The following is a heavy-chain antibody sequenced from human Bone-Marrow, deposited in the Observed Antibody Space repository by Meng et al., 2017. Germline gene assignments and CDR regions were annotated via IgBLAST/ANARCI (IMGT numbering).Heavy chain of an antibody. J-gene: IGHJ4*02. CDR2: IYYSGST. D-gene: IGHD6-13*01. CDR1: GGSVSSGSYY. CDR3: GVAAAGTKYYFDY. Sequence: SETLSLTCTVSGGSVSSGSYYWSWIRQPPGKGLEWIGYIYYSGSTNYNPSLKSRVTISVDTSKNQFSLKLSSVTAADTAVYYCGVAAAGTKYYFDYWGQGTLVTVSS. V-gene: IGHV4-61*01.